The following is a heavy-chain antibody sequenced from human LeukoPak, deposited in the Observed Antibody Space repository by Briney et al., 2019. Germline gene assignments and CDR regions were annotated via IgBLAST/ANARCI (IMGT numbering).Heavy chain of an antibody. Sequence: GGSLGLSCVTSGFTFSSYWMHWVRQDPRKGLVWVSRINGDGRNINYADSVRGRFTISRDNAKNSLYLQMNSLRAEDTAVYYCARESYDSSGTTDYWGQGALVIVSS. CDR3: ARESYDSSGTTDY. CDR2: INGDGRNI. V-gene: IGHV3-74*01. J-gene: IGHJ4*02. CDR1: GFTFSSYW. D-gene: IGHD3-22*01.